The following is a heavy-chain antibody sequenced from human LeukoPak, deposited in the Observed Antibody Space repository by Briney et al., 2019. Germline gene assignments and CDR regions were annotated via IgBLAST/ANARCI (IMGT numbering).Heavy chain of an antibody. CDR2: IYYSGST. Sequence: SETLSLTCTVSGGSITSSTSYWGWIRQPPGRGLEWIGTIYYSGSTYYNPSLKSRATMSVDTSKNQFSLKLSSVTAADTAVYYCASLLNGGVSHWFDPWGQGTLVTVSS. J-gene: IGHJ5*02. CDR1: GGSITSSTSY. V-gene: IGHV4-39*01. D-gene: IGHD7-27*01. CDR3: ASLLNGGVSHWFDP.